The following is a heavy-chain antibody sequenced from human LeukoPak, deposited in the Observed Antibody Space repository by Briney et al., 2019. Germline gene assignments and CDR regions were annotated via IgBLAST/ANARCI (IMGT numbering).Heavy chain of an antibody. V-gene: IGHV3-30*03. D-gene: IGHD4-17*01. CDR2: ISYDGSNK. CDR3: ARTYGDYAFDAFDI. J-gene: IGHJ3*02. CDR1: GFTFSSYG. Sequence: PGRSLRLSCAASGFTFSSYGMHWVRQAPGKGLEWVAVISYDGSNKYYADSVKGRFTISRDNSKNTLYLQMNSLRAEDTAVYYRARTYGDYAFDAFDIWGQGTMVTVSS.